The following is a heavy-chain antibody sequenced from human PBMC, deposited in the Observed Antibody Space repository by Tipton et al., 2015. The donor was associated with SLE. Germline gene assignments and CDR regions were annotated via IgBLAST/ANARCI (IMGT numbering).Heavy chain of an antibody. V-gene: IGHV3-23*01. D-gene: IGHD3-3*01. J-gene: IGHJ4*02. CDR2: ISGSGDRT. CDR1: EFTFSSYA. Sequence: SLRLSCVVSEFTFSSYAMNWVRQAPGKGLEWVSGISGSGDRTYYADSLRGRFTISRDNPKNTLYLQMNSLRGEDTAVYFCAKAGNSDFWSGLDYWGQGTLVTVSS. CDR3: AKAGNSDFWSGLDY.